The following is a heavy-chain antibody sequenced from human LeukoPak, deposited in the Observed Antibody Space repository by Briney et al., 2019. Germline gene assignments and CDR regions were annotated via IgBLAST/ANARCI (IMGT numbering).Heavy chain of an antibody. CDR3: ARGYDFWSGDVAVD. CDR2: ITPILGIA. CDR1: GGTFSSYA. V-gene: IGHV1-69*04. J-gene: IGHJ4*02. D-gene: IGHD3-3*01. Sequence: SVKVSCKASGGTFSSYAISWVRQAPGQGLEWMGRITPILGIANYAQKFQGRVTITADKSTSTAYMELSSLRSEDTAVYYCARGYDFWSGDVAVDWGQGTLVTVSS.